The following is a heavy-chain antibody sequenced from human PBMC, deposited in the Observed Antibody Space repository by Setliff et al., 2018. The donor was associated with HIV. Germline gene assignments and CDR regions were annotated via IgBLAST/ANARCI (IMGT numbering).Heavy chain of an antibody. J-gene: IGHJ3*02. CDR3: ARDVGNLIVVVAVDAFDI. Sequence: GASVKVSCKASGYTFTSYSISWVRQAPGQGLEWMGWISAYNGNTNYAQKLQGRVTMTTDTSTSTAYMELRSLRSEDTAVYYCARDVGNLIVVVAVDAFDIWGQGTMVTVSS. CDR1: GYTFTSYS. D-gene: IGHD2-15*01. CDR2: ISAYNGNT. V-gene: IGHV1-18*01.